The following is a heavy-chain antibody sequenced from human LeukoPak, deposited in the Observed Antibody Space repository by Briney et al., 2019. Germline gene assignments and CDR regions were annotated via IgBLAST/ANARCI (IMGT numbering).Heavy chain of an antibody. CDR3: ARGLVGTTYFDY. J-gene: IGHJ4*02. Sequence: KPSETLSLTCTVSGGSISSYYWSLIRQPPGKGLEWIGYIYYSGSTNYNPSLKSRVTISVDTSKNQFSLKLSSVTAADTAVYYCARGLVGTTYFDYWGQGTLVTVSS. CDR2: IYYSGST. D-gene: IGHD1-26*01. CDR1: GGSISSYY. V-gene: IGHV4-59*01.